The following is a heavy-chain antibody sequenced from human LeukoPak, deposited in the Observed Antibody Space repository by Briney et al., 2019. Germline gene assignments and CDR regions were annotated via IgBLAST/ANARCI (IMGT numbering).Heavy chain of an antibody. CDR3: ARAGYYRFDY. D-gene: IGHD1-26*01. CDR1: GFTFSTYA. V-gene: IGHV3-74*01. J-gene: IGHJ4*02. Sequence: GGSLRLSCAGSGFTFSTYAMTWVRQAPGKGLVWVSRINSDGSRTDYADSVKGRFTISRDNAKNTLYLQMNSLRAEDTAVYYCARAGYYRFDYWGQGTLVTVSS. CDR2: INSDGSRT.